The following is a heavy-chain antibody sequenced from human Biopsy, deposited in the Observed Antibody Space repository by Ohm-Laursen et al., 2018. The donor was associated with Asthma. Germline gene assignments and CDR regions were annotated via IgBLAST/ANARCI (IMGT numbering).Heavy chain of an antibody. CDR1: GGTFNYA. Sequence: SVKVSCKASGGTFNYAITWVRQAPGQGLEWMGGIIPIFGTTNYAQKFKGRVTITADESSSTAYMELSSLRSEDTAVYYCASGTGHSYGSGSEYYFDYWGLGTLVTVSS. J-gene: IGHJ4*02. CDR2: IIPIFGTT. CDR3: ASGTGHSYGSGSEYYFDY. V-gene: IGHV1-69*13. D-gene: IGHD3-10*01.